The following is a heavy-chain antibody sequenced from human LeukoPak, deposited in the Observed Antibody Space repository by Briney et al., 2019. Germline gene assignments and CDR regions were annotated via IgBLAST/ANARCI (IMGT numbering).Heavy chain of an antibody. J-gene: IGHJ4*02. CDR3: VKLLTVGFAAGDFEY. Sequence: GGSLRLSCAASGFTLSSYSMNWVRQAPGKGLEWVSVVSGSGGSTKYADSVKGRCTISRDNSKNTLYLQMNSLRVGDTAVYYCVKLLTVGFAAGDFEYWGQGTPVTVSS. D-gene: IGHD2-21*01. V-gene: IGHV3-23*01. CDR1: GFTLSSYS. CDR2: VSGSGGST.